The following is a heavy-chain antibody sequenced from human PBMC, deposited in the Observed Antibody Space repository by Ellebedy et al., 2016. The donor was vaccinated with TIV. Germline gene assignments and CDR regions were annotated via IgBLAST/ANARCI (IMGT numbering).Heavy chain of an antibody. CDR1: GFTFSTYW. J-gene: IGHJ4*02. CDR3: ASARRGSGAYESF. Sequence: GESLKISCAASGFTFSTYWMGWVRQAAGKGLEWVANTNQDGSEKYYVDSVMGRFTISRDNAKNSLYLQMNSLRADDTALYYCASARRGSGAYESFWGQGTLVTVSS. D-gene: IGHD5-12*01. CDR2: TNQDGSEK. V-gene: IGHV3-7*01.